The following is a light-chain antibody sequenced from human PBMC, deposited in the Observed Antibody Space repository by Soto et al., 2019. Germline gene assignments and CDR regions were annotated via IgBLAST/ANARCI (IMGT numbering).Light chain of an antibody. CDR2: DTS. Sequence: EIVLTPSPGTLSLSVGERVTLSCRASQSVSSYLAWYQQTPGQAPRLLIYDTSNRATGTPDRFSGSGSGTDFTLTISRLEPEDFTVYYCQQYGSSPLTFGGGTTVEIK. CDR3: QQYGSSPLT. J-gene: IGKJ4*01. CDR1: QSVSSY. V-gene: IGKV3-20*01.